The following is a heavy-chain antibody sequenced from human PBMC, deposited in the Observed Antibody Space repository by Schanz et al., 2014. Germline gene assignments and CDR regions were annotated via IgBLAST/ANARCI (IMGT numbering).Heavy chain of an antibody. V-gene: IGHV3-48*01. CDR2: VSRSTPDI. Sequence: VQLVESGGGVVQPGRSLRLSCAASGFTFSSYALHWVRQAPGKGLEWVSYVSRSTPDIYYADSVKGRFTISRDNSKNTLYLQMNSLRAEDTAVYYCVRDSFFAFDYWGQGTLVTVSS. D-gene: IGHD3-3*01. J-gene: IGHJ4*02. CDR1: GFTFSSYA. CDR3: VRDSFFAFDY.